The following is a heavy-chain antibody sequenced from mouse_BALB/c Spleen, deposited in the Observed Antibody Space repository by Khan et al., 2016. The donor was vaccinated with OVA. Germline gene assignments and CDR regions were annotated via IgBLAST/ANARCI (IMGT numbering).Heavy chain of an antibody. CDR2: INTYIGEP. J-gene: IGHJ4*01. V-gene: IGHV9-3-1*01. D-gene: IGHD2-10*01. Sequence: KQSPGKVLKWMGWINTYIGEPTYADDFKGRFAFSLETSATTAYLQINNLKNEDTATYFCARPPYFSYTLDYWGQGTSVTVSS. CDR3: ARPPYFSYTLDY.